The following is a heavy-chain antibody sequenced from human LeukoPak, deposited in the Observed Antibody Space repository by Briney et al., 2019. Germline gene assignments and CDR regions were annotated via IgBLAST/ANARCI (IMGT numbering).Heavy chain of an antibody. CDR3: ARSEGAPREVAADYGLDV. CDR2: ISRSGSTI. J-gene: IGHJ6*02. V-gene: IGHV3-48*03. CDR1: GFTFSSYE. D-gene: IGHD3-10*01. Sequence: GGSLRLSCAASGFTFSSYEFNWVRQTPGRGLEWVSYISRSGSTIYQTDSVKGRFTMSRDNAKKSLYLQMNSLRAEDTAVYYCARSEGAPREVAADYGLDVWGQGTTVTVS.